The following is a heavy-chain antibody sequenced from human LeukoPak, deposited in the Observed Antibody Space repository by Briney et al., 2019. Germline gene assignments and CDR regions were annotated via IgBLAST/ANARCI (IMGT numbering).Heavy chain of an antibody. J-gene: IGHJ3*02. CDR1: GVTVSSNY. CDR2: IYSGGST. CDR3: ARDPFFVRYCSSTSCLPDAFDI. Sequence: GGSLRLSCAASGVTVSSNYMSWVRQAPGKGLEWVSVIYSGGSTYYAGSVKGRFTISRDNSKNTLYLQMNSLRAEDTAVYYCARDPFFVRYCSSTSCLPDAFDIWGQGTMVTVSS. V-gene: IGHV3-53*05. D-gene: IGHD2-2*01.